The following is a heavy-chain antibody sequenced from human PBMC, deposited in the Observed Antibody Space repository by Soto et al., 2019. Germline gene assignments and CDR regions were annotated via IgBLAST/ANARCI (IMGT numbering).Heavy chain of an antibody. CDR2: ISSDGSTT. CDR1: GFTFSNFW. V-gene: IGHV3-74*01. Sequence: EVQLVESGGALVQPGGSLRLSCAASGFTFSNFWMHWVRQAPGKGLVWVSRISSDGSTTSYADSVRGRFTISRDNAKNTLYLQMNSLRAEDTAVYYCASPLSSGWYVWYFDLWGRGTLVTVSS. D-gene: IGHD6-19*01. J-gene: IGHJ2*01. CDR3: ASPLSSGWYVWYFDL.